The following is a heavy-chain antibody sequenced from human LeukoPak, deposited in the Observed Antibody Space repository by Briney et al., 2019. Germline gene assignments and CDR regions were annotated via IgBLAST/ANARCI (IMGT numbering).Heavy chain of an antibody. CDR1: GFTFSSYW. D-gene: IGHD3-10*02. V-gene: IGHV3-7*01. CDR2: IRQDGSQK. CDR3: AELGITMIGGV. Sequence: GGSLRLSCAASGFTFSSYWMSWVRQAPGKGLEWVATIRQDGSQKYYVDSVKGRFTISRDNAKNSLYLQMNSLRAEDTAVYYCAELGITMIGGVWGKGTTVTISS. J-gene: IGHJ6*04.